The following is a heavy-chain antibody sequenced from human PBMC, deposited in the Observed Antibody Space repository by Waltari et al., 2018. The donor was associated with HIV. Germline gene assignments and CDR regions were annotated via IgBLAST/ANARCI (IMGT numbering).Heavy chain of an antibody. Sequence: QVQLVQSGAEVKKPGSSVKVSCMASGGTISSYAFNWVRQAPGQGLEWMGGIIPIVDTRNYAQKFQGRVRITADESTGTAYMELSSLRSEDTAVYYCARASGEYSFYYARDVWGQGTTVTVSS. CDR3: ARASGEYSFYYARDV. V-gene: IGHV1-69*01. D-gene: IGHD2-21*01. CDR2: IIPIVDTR. CDR1: GGTISSYA. J-gene: IGHJ6*02.